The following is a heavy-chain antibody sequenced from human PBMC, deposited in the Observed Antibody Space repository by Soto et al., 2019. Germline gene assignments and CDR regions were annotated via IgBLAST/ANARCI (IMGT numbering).Heavy chain of an antibody. V-gene: IGHV3-48*04. D-gene: IGHD4-17*01. CDR2: ITSNSRTI. J-gene: IGHJ3*02. Sequence: VGSLRLSCAASGVICVDYVMSWVRQTTGKGLEWVSYITSNSRTIYYADSVKGRFTISRDNAKNSLYLRMNSLRAEDTAVYYCARVQYGEYVRAFDIWGQGTIVTVSS. CDR3: ARVQYGEYVRAFDI. CDR1: GVICVDYV.